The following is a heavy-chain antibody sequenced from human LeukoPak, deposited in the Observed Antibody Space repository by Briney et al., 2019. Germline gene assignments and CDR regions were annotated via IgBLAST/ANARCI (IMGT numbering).Heavy chain of an antibody. D-gene: IGHD3-22*01. CDR3: ARLPYDSSGYYVY. V-gene: IGHV1-46*01. CDR2: INPSGGST. CDR1: GYTFTSYY. J-gene: IGHJ4*02. Sequence: GASVKVSCKASGYTFTSYYMHWVRQAPGQGLEWMGIINPSGGSTSYAQKFQGRVTMTTDTSTSTAYMELRSLRSDDTAVYYCARLPYDSSGYYVYWGQGTLVTVSS.